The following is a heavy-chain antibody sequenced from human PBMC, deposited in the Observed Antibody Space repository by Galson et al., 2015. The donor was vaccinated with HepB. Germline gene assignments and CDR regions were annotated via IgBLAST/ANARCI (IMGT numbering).Heavy chain of an antibody. CDR1: GFTFSTFK. J-gene: IGHJ5*02. Sequence: SLRLSCAASGFTFSTFKMNWVRQAPGKGLEWVSFISASSTTTFYADSVRGRFTISRDNAKNSLYLQMNSLRVEDTAVYYCARDSIFDPWGQGTLVTVSP. V-gene: IGHV3-48*01. CDR2: ISASSTTT. CDR3: ARDSIFDP. D-gene: IGHD2/OR15-2a*01.